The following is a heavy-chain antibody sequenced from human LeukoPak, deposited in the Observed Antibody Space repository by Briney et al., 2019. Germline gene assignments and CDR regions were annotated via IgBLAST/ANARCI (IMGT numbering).Heavy chain of an antibody. V-gene: IGHV4-39*01. D-gene: IGHD6-13*01. CDR3: ARTNPYSSSWYFTRAEYFQH. Sequence: SETLSLTCTVSGGSISSSSYYWGWIRQPPGKGLEWIGSIYYSGSTYYNPSLKSRVTISVDTSKNQFSLKLSSVTAADTAVYYCARTNPYSSSWYFTRAEYFQHWGQGTLVTVSS. J-gene: IGHJ1*01. CDR2: IYYSGST. CDR1: GGSISSSSYY.